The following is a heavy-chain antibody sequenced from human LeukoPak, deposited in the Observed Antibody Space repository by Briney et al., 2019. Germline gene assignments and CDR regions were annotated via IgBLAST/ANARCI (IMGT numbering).Heavy chain of an antibody. V-gene: IGHV4-59*01. Sequence: SETLSLTCTVSGASISSSYWSWIRQPPGRGLEWIGSIYDSGSTDYNPSLKSRATISLQTSKNPFSLRLSSGTAADTAVYFCARDVEMGSIGSYFYAMDVWGQGTTVTVSS. D-gene: IGHD5-24*01. J-gene: IGHJ6*02. CDR3: ARDVEMGSIGSYFYAMDV. CDR2: IYDSGST. CDR1: GASISSSY.